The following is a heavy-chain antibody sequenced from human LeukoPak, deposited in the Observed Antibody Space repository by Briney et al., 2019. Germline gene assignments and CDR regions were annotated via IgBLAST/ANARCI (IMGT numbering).Heavy chain of an antibody. D-gene: IGHD6-6*01. CDR3: AKDKPYSSSSLVY. J-gene: IGHJ4*02. CDR2: IRYDGSNK. V-gene: IGHV3-30*02. CDR1: GFTFSSYG. Sequence: GGSLRLSCAASGFTFSSYGMHWVRQAPGKGLEWVAFIRYDGSNKYYADSVKGRFTISRDNSKNTLYLQMNSLRAEDTAVYYCAKDKPYSSSSLVYWGQGTLVTVSS.